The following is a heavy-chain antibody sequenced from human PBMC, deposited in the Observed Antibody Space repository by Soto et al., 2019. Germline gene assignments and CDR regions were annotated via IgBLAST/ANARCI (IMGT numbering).Heavy chain of an antibody. Sequence: SETLSLTCTVSGGSISSYYWSWIRQPPGKGLEWIGYIYYSGSTNYNPSLKSRVTISVDTSKNQFSLKLSSVTAADTAVYYCARRYGGNFDYWGQGALVTVSS. CDR3: ARRYGGNFDY. CDR2: IYYSGST. V-gene: IGHV4-59*01. CDR1: GGSISSYY. D-gene: IGHD1-26*01. J-gene: IGHJ4*02.